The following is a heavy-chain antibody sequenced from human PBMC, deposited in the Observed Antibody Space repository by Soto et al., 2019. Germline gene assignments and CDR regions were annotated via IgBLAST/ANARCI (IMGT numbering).Heavy chain of an antibody. Sequence: QITLKESGPTLVKPTQTLTLTCTFSGFSLSTSGVGVGWIRQPPGKALEWLALIYWDDDKRYSPSLKSRLTITKDTSKNQVVLTITNMDPVDTVTYYCAPRPYHNWFDPWGQGTLLTVSS. CDR1: GFSLSTSGVG. J-gene: IGHJ5*02. V-gene: IGHV2-5*02. CDR2: IYWDDDK. CDR3: APRPYHNWFDP. D-gene: IGHD2-2*01.